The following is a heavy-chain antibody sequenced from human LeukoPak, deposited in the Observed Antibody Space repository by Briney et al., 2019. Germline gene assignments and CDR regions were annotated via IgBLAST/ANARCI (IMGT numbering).Heavy chain of an antibody. V-gene: IGHV1-69*05. J-gene: IGHJ6*03. CDR2: IIPIFGTA. Sequence: SVKVSCKASGYTFTSYAMNWVRQAPGQGLEWMGGIIPIFGTANYAQKFQGRVTITTDESTSTAYMELSSLRSEDTAVYYCARGRPSITIFGVVNYYMDVWGKGTTVTVSS. CDR3: ARGRPSITIFGVVNYYMDV. CDR1: GYTFTSYA. D-gene: IGHD3-3*01.